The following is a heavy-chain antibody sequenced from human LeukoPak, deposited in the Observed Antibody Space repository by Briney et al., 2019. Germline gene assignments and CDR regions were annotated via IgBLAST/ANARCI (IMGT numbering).Heavy chain of an antibody. V-gene: IGHV3-23*01. D-gene: IGHD1-26*01. CDR1: GFTFSSYA. J-gene: IGHJ6*03. Sequence: GGSLRLSRAASGFTFSSYAMSWVRQAPGKGLEWVSAISGSGGSTYYADSVKGRFSISRDNSKNTLYLQMNSLRAEDTAVYYCAKVGGEWELPNYYYYYMDVWGKGTTVTVSS. CDR3: AKVGGEWELPNYYYYYMDV. CDR2: ISGSGGST.